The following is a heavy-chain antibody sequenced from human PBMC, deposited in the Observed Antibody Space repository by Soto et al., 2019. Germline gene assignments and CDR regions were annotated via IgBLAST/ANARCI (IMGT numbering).Heavy chain of an antibody. CDR2: IIPIFGTA. D-gene: IGHD3-9*01. J-gene: IGHJ6*02. CDR3: ARVGLGYYYYYGMAV. V-gene: IGHV1-69*13. Sequence: SVKGSCKASGGTFSSYAISWVRQAPGQGLEWMGGIIPIFGTANYAQKFQGRVTITADESTSTAYMELSSLRSEDTAVYYCARVGLGYYYYYGMAVWGQGTTITVSS. CDR1: GGTFSSYA.